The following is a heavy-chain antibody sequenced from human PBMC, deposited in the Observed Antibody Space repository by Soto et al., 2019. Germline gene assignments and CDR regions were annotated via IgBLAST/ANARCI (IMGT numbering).Heavy chain of an antibody. D-gene: IGHD5-18*01. CDR3: ATMGTPATGLYYFDY. CDR1: GGSISSGNYY. J-gene: IGHJ4*02. V-gene: IGHV4-30-4*01. CDR2: ISYSGST. Sequence: QVQLQESGPGLVKPSQTLSLTCTVSGGSISSGNYYWSWIRQPPGKGLEWIGFISYSGSTYYSLSLKSRVTISVDTSKNQFSLNLSFVTAADTAVYYWATMGTPATGLYYFDYWGQGTLVTVSS.